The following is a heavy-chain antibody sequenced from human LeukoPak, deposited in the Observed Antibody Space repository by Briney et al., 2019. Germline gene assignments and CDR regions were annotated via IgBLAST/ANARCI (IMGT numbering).Heavy chain of an antibody. D-gene: IGHD6-19*01. J-gene: IGHJ4*02. V-gene: IGHV3-33*08. CDR3: ARVDRSGWYVHDY. CDR2: IWYDGSNK. CDR1: GFTFSNFA. Sequence: PGRSLRLSCAASGFTFSNFAMNWVRQAPGKGLEWVAGIWYDGSNKYYADSVKGRFTVSRDNSKNTLYLQMNSLRAGDTAVYYCARVDRSGWYVHDYWGQGTLVTVSS.